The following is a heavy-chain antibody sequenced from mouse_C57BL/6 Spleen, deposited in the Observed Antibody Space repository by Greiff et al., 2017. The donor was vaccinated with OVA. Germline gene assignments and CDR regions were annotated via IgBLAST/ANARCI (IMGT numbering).Heavy chain of an antibody. J-gene: IGHJ1*03. CDR2: ISYSGST. V-gene: IGHV3-1*01. CDR3: ARGGRNFITGYFDV. Sequence: EVQLQQSGPGMVKPSQSLSLTCTVTGYSITSGYDWHWIRHFPGNKLEWMGYISYSGSTNYNPSLKSRISITHDTSKNHFFLKLNSVTTEDTATYYCARGGRNFITGYFDVWGTGTTVTVSS. D-gene: IGHD1-1*01. CDR1: GYSITSGYD.